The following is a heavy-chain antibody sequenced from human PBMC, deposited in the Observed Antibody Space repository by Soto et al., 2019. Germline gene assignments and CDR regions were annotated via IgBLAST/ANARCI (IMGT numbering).Heavy chain of an antibody. CDR1: GYSFANYW. CDR2: IYPGDSDT. CDR3: ARNRLRQYYYGMDV. V-gene: IGHV5-51*01. D-gene: IGHD3-10*01. Sequence: GESLKISCHGSGYSFANYWIAWVRQMPGKGLEWVGVIYPGDSDTRYSPSFRGQVTISADKSISHVYLQWSSLKASDTAMYYCARNRLRQYYYGMDVWGQGTTVTVSS. J-gene: IGHJ6*02.